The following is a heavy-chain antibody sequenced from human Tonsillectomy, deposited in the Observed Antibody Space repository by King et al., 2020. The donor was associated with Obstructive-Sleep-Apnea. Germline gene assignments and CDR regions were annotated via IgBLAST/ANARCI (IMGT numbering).Heavy chain of an antibody. V-gene: IGHV3-30*04. CDR1: VFTFSSYA. CDR3: ARRILVRGGSGSYGYFDY. J-gene: IGHJ4*02. Sequence: VQLVESGGCVVQPGRSLRLSCAASVFTFSSYAMHWVRQAPGKGLEWVAVISYDGSNKYYAASVKGRFTISRDNSKNTLYLQMNSLRAEDTAVYYCARRILVRGGSGSYGYFDYWGQGTLVTVSS. D-gene: IGHD3-10*01. CDR2: ISYDGSNK.